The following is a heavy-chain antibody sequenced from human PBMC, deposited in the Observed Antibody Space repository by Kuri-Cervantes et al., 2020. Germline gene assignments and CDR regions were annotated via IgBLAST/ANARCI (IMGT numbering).Heavy chain of an antibody. CDR2: ISYDGSNK. Sequence: GESLNIYCAASGFTFSSYGMHWVRQAPGKGLEWVAVISYDGSNKYYADSVKGRFTISRDNSKNTLYLQMNSLRAEDTAVYYCAKDIVPAALYGMDVWGQGTTVTVSS. J-gene: IGHJ6*02. CDR3: AKDIVPAALYGMDV. D-gene: IGHD2-2*01. V-gene: IGHV3-30*18. CDR1: GFTFSSYG.